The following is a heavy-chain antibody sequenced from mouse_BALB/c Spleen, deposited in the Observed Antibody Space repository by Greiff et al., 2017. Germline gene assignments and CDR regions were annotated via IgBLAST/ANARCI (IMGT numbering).Heavy chain of an antibody. CDR2: IDPANGNT. CDR3: ARGTELVLDY. Sequence: EVQLQQSGAELVRPGTSVKVSCKASGYAFTNYLIEWVKQRPEQGLEWIGRIDPANGNTKYDPKFQGKATITADTSSNTAYLQLSSLTSEDTAVYYCARGTELVLDYWGQGTTLTVSS. J-gene: IGHJ2*01. D-gene: IGHD3-1*01. CDR1: GYAFTNYL. V-gene: IGHV14-1*02.